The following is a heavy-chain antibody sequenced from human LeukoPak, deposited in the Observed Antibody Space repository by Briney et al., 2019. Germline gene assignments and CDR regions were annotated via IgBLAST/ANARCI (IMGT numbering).Heavy chain of an antibody. J-gene: IGHJ6*03. V-gene: IGHV1-69*02. Sequence: SVKVSCKASGYTFTDHYMHWVRQAPGQGLEWMGRIIPILGIANYAQEFQGRVTITADKSTSTAYMELSSLRSEDTAVYYCARLGTEAYYYYMDVWGKGTTVTVSS. CDR2: IIPILGIA. CDR3: ARLGTEAYYYYMDV. CDR1: GYTFTDHY. D-gene: IGHD7-27*01.